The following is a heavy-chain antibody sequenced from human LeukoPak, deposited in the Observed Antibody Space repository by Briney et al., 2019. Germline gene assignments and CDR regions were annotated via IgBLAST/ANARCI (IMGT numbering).Heavy chain of an antibody. CDR1: GGSFSGYY. V-gene: IGHV4-34*01. Sequence: KTSETLSLTCAVYGGSFSGYYWSWIRQPPGKGLEWIGEINHSGSTNYNPSLKSRVTISVDTSKNQFSLKLSSVTAADTAVYYCASKRYRWDRVRFDYWGQGTLVTVSS. J-gene: IGHJ4*02. CDR2: INHSGST. D-gene: IGHD3-10*01. CDR3: ASKRYRWDRVRFDY.